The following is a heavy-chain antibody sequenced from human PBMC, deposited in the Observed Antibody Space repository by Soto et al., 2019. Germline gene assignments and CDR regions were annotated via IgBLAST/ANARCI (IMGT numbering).Heavy chain of an antibody. V-gene: IGHV1-69*01. Sequence: QVQLVQSGAEVKKPWSSVKVSCKASGGTFSSYVISWVRQAPGQGLEWMGGIIPIFGTANYAQKFQGRVTITADESTSTAYMELSSLRSEDTAVYYCASPKFRFWQQLDPWGQGTLVTVSS. CDR3: ASPKFRFWQQLDP. J-gene: IGHJ5*02. CDR1: GGTFSSYV. CDR2: IIPIFGTA. D-gene: IGHD3-3*01.